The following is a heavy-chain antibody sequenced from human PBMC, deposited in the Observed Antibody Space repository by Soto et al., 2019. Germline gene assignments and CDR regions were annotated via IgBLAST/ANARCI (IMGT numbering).Heavy chain of an antibody. D-gene: IGHD6-13*01. CDR2: IWYDGSNK. V-gene: IGHV3-33*01. CDR3: ARDDPPEVIAAPFDY. CDR1: GFTFSSYG. Sequence: QVQLVESGGGVVQPGRSLRLSCAASGFTFSSYGMHWVRQAPGKGLEWVAVIWYDGSNKYYADSVKGRFTISRDNSKNTLYLQMNSLRAEDTAVYYCARDDPPEVIAAPFDYWGQGTLVTVSS. J-gene: IGHJ4*02.